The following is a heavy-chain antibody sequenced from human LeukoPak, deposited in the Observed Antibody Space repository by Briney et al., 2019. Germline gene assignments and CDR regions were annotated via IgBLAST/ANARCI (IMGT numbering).Heavy chain of an antibody. CDR1: GGSISTYY. D-gene: IGHD3-22*01. J-gene: IGHJ3*02. V-gene: IGHV4-59*01. CDR3: ARVRRVLITTNDAFDI. CDR2: IYYSGST. Sequence: SETLSLTCTVSGGSISTYYWSWIRQPPGKGLEVIGYIYYSGSTNYNPSLKSRITISVDTSKNQFSLSLISVTAADTAVYYCARVRRVLITTNDAFDIWGQGTMVTVSS.